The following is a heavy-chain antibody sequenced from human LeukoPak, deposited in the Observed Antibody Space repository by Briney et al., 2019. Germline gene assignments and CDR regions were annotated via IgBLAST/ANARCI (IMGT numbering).Heavy chain of an antibody. Sequence: PSETLSLTCSVSGGSISSLYWSWTRQPPGKGPEWIGYIYHTGSTNYNPSLKSRVTMFVDMSKNQFSLRLSSVTAADTAVYYCARHRAYSSSSPFDYWGQGTLVTVSS. J-gene: IGHJ4*02. CDR2: IYHTGST. D-gene: IGHD6-6*01. V-gene: IGHV4-59*08. CDR3: ARHRAYSSSSPFDY. CDR1: GGSISSLY.